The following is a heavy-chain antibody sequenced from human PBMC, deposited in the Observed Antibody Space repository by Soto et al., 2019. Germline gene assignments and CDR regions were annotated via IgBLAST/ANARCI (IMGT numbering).Heavy chain of an antibody. CDR3: ARVLSGNKEWFDS. D-gene: IGHD3-10*01. Sequence: QVQLQESGPGLVKPWGTLSLTCAVPGVSISGGNVWSWVRQPPGKGLEWIGEVFDHGSTNYNPSLKRRVTMSVDKSQNDFSLNLTSVTAADTAVYYCARVLSGNKEWFDSWGQGILVTVSS. V-gene: IGHV4-4*02. J-gene: IGHJ5*01. CDR1: GVSISGGNV. CDR2: VFDHGST.